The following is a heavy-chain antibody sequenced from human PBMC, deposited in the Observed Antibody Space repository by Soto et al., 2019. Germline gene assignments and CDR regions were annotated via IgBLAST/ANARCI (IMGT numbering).Heavy chain of an antibody. CDR2: IWYDGSLQ. V-gene: IGHV3-33*06. CDR1: AFSFENYG. Sequence: QVQMVESGGGVVQPGRSLRLSCAASAFSFENYGMHWVGQAPGRGLEWVAIIWYDGSLQYYAAAVKGRFTISRDNSKNTLYLEMNSLRAEDTAVYYCANLWGDGYNLGQDYNGMDVWGQGTTVIVSS. J-gene: IGHJ6*02. D-gene: IGHD5-12*01. CDR3: ANLWGDGYNLGQDYNGMDV.